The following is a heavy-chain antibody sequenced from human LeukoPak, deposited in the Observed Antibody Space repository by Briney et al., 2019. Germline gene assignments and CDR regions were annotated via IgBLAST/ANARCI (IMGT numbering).Heavy chain of an antibody. CDR3: ARVKTETSGWYQFDY. Sequence: TGGSLRLSCAASGFSVSKIYMSWVRQAAGKGLEWASLISAVGDTYYADSVKGRFTIPRDNTENTLYLQMNSLRVEDTAVYYCARVKTETSGWYQFDYWGQGTLVTVSS. CDR1: GFSVSKIY. V-gene: IGHV3-53*05. J-gene: IGHJ4*02. CDR2: ISAVGDT. D-gene: IGHD6-19*01.